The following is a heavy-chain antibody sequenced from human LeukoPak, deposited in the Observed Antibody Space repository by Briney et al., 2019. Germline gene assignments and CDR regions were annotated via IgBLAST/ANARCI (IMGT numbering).Heavy chain of an antibody. Sequence: ASVKVSCKASGYTFTSYDINWVRRAPGQGLEWMGWMNPNSGNTGYAQKFQGRVTMTRNTSISTAYMELSSLRSEDTAVYYCARVYYDFWSGYIYYFDYWGQGTLVTVSS. J-gene: IGHJ4*02. CDR1: GYTFTSYD. CDR3: ARVYYDFWSGYIYYFDY. CDR2: MNPNSGNT. V-gene: IGHV1-8*01. D-gene: IGHD3-3*01.